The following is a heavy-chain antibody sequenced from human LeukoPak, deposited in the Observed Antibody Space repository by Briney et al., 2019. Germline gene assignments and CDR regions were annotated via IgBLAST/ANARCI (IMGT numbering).Heavy chain of an antibody. V-gene: IGHV3-74*01. D-gene: IGHD2-2*01. CDR3: AREVVVPAAHIQSDAFDI. J-gene: IGHJ3*02. CDR1: RFTFSSYW. CDR2: INSDGSST. Sequence: PGGSLRLSCAASRFTFSSYWMHWVRQAPGKGLVWVSCINSDGSSTSYADSVKGRFTISRDNAKNTLYLQMNSLRAEDTAVYYCAREVVVPAAHIQSDAFDIWGQGTMVTVSS.